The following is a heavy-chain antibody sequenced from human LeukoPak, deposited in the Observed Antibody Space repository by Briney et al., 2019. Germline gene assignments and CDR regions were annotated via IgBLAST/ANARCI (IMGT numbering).Heavy chain of an antibody. Sequence: SETLSLTCTVSGGSISSGSYYWSWIRQPAGKGLEWIGRIYTSGSTNYNPSLKSRVTISVDTSKNQFSLKLSSVTAADMAVYYCARTYYYDSSGYYHFDYWGQGTLVTVSS. D-gene: IGHD3-22*01. CDR1: GGSISSGSYY. CDR2: IYTSGST. J-gene: IGHJ4*02. V-gene: IGHV4-61*02. CDR3: ARTYYYDSSGYYHFDY.